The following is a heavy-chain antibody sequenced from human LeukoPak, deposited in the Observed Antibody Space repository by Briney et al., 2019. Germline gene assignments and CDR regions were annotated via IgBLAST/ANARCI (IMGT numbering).Heavy chain of an antibody. CDR3: ARLIAVAGTFYYFDY. V-gene: IGHV4-59*08. Sequence: PSETLSLTCTVSGGSISRYFWTWLRLPPTKGLEWIGYISSSGSTSYNPSLTSRVTISIDTSKNHFSLNLSSVTAADTAVYYCARLIAVAGTFYYFDYWAREPWSPSPQ. CDR2: ISSSGST. J-gene: IGHJ4*02. CDR1: GGSISRYF. D-gene: IGHD6-19*01.